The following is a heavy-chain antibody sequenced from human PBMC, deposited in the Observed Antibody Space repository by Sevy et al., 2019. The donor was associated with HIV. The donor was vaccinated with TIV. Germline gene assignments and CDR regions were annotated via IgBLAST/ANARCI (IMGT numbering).Heavy chain of an antibody. CDR2: IYYTGTT. CDR3: ATKGVAVDAFDI. V-gene: IGHV4-39*01. D-gene: IGHD5-12*01. J-gene: IGHJ3*02. CDR1: GDSIDSYGSY. Sequence: TLSLTCSVSGDSIDSYGSYWGWIRQPPGKGLEWIGSIYYTGTTYYNPSLKSRATISVDTSKNEFSLRMTSVTAADTAVYYCATKGVAVDAFDIRGQGTMVTVSS.